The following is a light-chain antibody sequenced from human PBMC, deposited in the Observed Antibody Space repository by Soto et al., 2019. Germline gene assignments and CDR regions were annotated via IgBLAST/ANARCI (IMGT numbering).Light chain of an antibody. V-gene: IGLV2-23*01. J-gene: IGLJ3*02. CDR1: SSDVGGYNL. CDR2: EGT. Sequence: QSVLTQPASVSGSPGQSITISCTGTSSDVGGYNLVSWYQQYPGKAPKVMIYEGTQRPSGISKRFSGSKSGSTASLTISGLQAEDEADYYCCSYAGDSTLVFGGGTKLTVL. CDR3: CSYAGDSTLV.